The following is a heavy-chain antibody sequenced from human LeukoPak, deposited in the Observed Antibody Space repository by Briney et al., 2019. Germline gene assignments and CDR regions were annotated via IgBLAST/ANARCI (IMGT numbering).Heavy chain of an antibody. D-gene: IGHD1-26*01. CDR2: MYHTGTI. V-gene: IGHV4-38-2*01. CDR3: AAGRYSGSVDY. CDR1: GYSLGSGFY. J-gene: IGHJ4*02. Sequence: PSDTLSLTCAVSGYSLGSGFYCGLVRQPPGKGLEWIGNMYHTGTIYYNPALRSRLTISEDTSKSHFSLTVDSVTAADTAGYYRAAGRYSGSVDYWGQGILVTVSS.